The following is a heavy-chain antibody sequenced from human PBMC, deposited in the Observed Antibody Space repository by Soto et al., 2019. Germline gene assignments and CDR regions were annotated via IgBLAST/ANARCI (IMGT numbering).Heavy chain of an antibody. Sequence: PSETLSLTCTVSGGSISSGGYYWSWIRQHPGKGLEWIGYIYYSGSTYYNPSLKSRVTISVDTSKNQFSLKLSSVTAADTAVYYCATPGRTTPGHHDAFDIWGQGTMVTVSS. CDR1: GGSISSGGYY. D-gene: IGHD1-1*01. V-gene: IGHV4-31*03. J-gene: IGHJ3*02. CDR3: ATPGRTTPGHHDAFDI. CDR2: IYYSGST.